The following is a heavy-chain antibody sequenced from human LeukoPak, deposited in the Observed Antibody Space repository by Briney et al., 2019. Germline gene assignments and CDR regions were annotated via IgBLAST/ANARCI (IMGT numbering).Heavy chain of an antibody. D-gene: IGHD6-19*01. CDR1: GFTFSSYA. CDR2: ISGSGGST. V-gene: IGHV3-23*01. Sequence: GGSLRLPCAASGFTFSSYAMSWVRQAPGKGLEWVSAISGSGGSTYYADSVKGRFTISRDNSKNTLYLQMNSLRAEDTAVYYCAKAPSSGWSYYFDYWGQGTLVTVSS. CDR3: AKAPSSGWSYYFDY. J-gene: IGHJ4*02.